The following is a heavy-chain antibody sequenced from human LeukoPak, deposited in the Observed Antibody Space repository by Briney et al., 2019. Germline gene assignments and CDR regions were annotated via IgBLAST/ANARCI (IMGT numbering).Heavy chain of an antibody. CDR2: ISGSGGST. CDR3: AYTVTTGVGTLDY. V-gene: IGHV3-23*01. D-gene: IGHD4-17*01. Sequence: EGSLRLSCAASGFTFSSYAMSWVRQAPGKGLEWVSAISGSGGSTYYADSVKGRFTISRDNSKNTLYLQMNSLRAEDTAVYYCAYTVTTGVGTLDYWGQGTLVTVSS. CDR1: GFTFSSYA. J-gene: IGHJ4*02.